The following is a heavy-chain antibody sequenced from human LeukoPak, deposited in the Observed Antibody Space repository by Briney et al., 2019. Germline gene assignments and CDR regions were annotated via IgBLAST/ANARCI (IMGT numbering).Heavy chain of an antibody. V-gene: IGHV3-30*04. CDR2: ITSDGSNK. J-gene: IGHJ4*02. Sequence: GGSLRLSCGASGFTFSSYAMHWVRQAPGKGLEWVAIITSDGSNKHCADSVKGRFTVSRDNSRNTLYLQMTSLRAEDTAVYYCAREDGASRGYSYGHWGQGTLVTVSS. CDR1: GFTFSSYA. D-gene: IGHD5-18*01. CDR3: AREDGASRGYSYGH.